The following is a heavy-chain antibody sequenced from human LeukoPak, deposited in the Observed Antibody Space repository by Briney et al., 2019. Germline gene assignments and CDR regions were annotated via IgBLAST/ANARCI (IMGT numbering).Heavy chain of an antibody. D-gene: IGHD3-16*01. Sequence: GESLKLSCKGSGYSFTNNWIGWVRQMPGKGLEWMGIIYPGDSDIRYSPSFQGQVTISADKSISTAYLQWSSLKASDTAMYYCARRGTMSYYFDYWGQGTLVTVSS. CDR3: ARRGTMSYYFDY. CDR1: GYSFTNNW. V-gene: IGHV5-51*03. CDR2: IYPGDSDI. J-gene: IGHJ4*02.